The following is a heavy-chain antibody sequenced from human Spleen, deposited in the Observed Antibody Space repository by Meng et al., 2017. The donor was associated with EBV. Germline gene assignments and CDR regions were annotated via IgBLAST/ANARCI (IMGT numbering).Heavy chain of an antibody. D-gene: IGHD6-6*01. CDR1: GYRYTSHG. V-gene: IGHV1-18*01. CDR3: AMSGQLGSDWFDP. J-gene: IGHJ5*02. Sequence: QVQSVQSGAKVKRPGASGKVSCKASGYRYTSHGINWVRQAPGQGLEWMGWTSPYNGNTKYAQKLQGRVTMTTDTSTSTTYMELRSLRSDDTAVYYCAMSGQLGSDWFDPWGQGTLVTVSS. CDR2: TSPYNGNT.